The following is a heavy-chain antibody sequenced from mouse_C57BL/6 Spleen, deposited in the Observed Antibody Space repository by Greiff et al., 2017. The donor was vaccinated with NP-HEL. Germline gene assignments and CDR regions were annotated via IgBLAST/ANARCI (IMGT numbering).Heavy chain of an antibody. CDR1: GFTFSSYG. Sequence: EVKLMESGGDLVKPGGSLKLSCAASGFTFSSYGMSWVRQTPDKRLEWVATISSGGSYTYYPDSVKGRFTISRDNAKNTLYLQMSSLKSEDTAMYYCARGEFYGNYGFPYWGQGTLVTVSA. CDR2: ISSGGSYT. CDR3: ARGEFYGNYGFPY. J-gene: IGHJ3*01. V-gene: IGHV5-6*01. D-gene: IGHD2-1*01.